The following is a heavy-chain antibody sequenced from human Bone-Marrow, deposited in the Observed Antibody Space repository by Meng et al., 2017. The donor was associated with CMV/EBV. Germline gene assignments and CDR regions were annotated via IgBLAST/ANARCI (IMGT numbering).Heavy chain of an antibody. D-gene: IGHD3-10*01. CDR1: GGTLSRYA. Sequence: SVKVSCKASGGTLSRYALSWVRQVPGQGLEWMGGIIPILGIANYAQKLQGRVTITADKSTSTAYMELSSLRSEDTAVYYCASPVEITSKMVRGAVSGENAFDICGQGTMVTVSS. J-gene: IGHJ3*02. CDR2: IIPILGIA. CDR3: ASPVEITSKMVRGAVSGENAFDI. V-gene: IGHV1-69*10.